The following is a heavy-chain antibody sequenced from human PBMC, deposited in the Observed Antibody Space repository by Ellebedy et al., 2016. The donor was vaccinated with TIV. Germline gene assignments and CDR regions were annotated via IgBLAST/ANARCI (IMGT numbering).Heavy chain of an antibody. CDR2: FSGSASVT. V-gene: IGHV3-48*03. CDR3: ARSYGARTSGP. Sequence: GESLKISCAVSGFTFSSYEMNWVRQAPGKGLEWVSYFSGSASVTAYADSVKGRFTISRDHARTSLYLQMNSLRVDDTAMYYCARSYGARTSGPWGQGTLVTVSS. CDR1: GFTFSSYE. J-gene: IGHJ5*02. D-gene: IGHD3-16*01.